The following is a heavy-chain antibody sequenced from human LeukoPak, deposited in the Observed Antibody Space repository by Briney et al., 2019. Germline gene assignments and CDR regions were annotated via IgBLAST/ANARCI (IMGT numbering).Heavy chain of an antibody. CDR1: GFTFSNSA. V-gene: IGHV3-23*01. CDR2: ISASGGTT. Sequence: PAGGSLRLSCAASGFTFSNSAMSWVRQAPGKGLEWVSSISASGGTTYYADSVKGRFTISRDNSKNTFNLQMNSLRAEDTALYYCAKDFHGDFPYFFDYWGQGTLVTVSS. CDR3: AKDFHGDFPYFFDY. J-gene: IGHJ4*02.